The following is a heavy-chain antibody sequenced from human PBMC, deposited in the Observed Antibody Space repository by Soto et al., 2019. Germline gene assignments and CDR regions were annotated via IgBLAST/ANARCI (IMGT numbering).Heavy chain of an antibody. D-gene: IGHD3-3*01. CDR2: ISWNGATM. CDR3: ARQSRLVTTIFQYFDY. Sequence: PGGSLRLSCAASGFTFDACATHWVRQVPGKGLEWVSGISWNGATMGYADSVKGRFTISRDNARNCLYLQMNSLRPEDSALYYCARQSRLVTTIFQYFDYWGQGTLVTVSS. CDR1: GFTFDACA. J-gene: IGHJ4*02. V-gene: IGHV3-9*01.